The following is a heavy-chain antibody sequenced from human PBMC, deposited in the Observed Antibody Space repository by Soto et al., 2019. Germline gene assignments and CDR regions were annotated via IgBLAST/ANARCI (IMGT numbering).Heavy chain of an antibody. CDR2: INPKTAAT. CDR3: ARHRMRPTNYAMDV. D-gene: IGHD6-25*01. J-gene: IGHJ6*02. CDR1: GYTFSDYF. V-gene: IGHV1-2*02. Sequence: ASVKVSCKASGYTFSDYFIQWLRQAPGQGLEGVAWINPKTAATNYANKFQDRVTLTSDTSISPAYVQWTRLEASDSAIYYCARHRMRPTNYAMDVWGQGTTVTVSS.